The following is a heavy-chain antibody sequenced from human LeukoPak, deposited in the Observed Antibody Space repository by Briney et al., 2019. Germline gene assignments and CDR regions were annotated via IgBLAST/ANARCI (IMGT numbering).Heavy chain of an antibody. CDR2: ISWNSGSI. J-gene: IGHJ4*02. CDR1: GFTFDDYA. CDR3: AKDIASGWYGGYYFDY. Sequence: GGSLRLSCAASGFTFDDYAMHWVRQAPGKGLEWVSGISWNSGSIGYADSEKGRFTISRDNAKNSLYLRMNSLRAEDTALYYCAKDIASGWYGGYYFDYWGRGTLVTVSS. D-gene: IGHD6-19*01. V-gene: IGHV3-9*01.